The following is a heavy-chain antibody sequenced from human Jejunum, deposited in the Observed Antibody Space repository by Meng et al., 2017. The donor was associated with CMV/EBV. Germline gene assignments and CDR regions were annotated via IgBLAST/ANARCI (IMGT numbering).Heavy chain of an antibody. V-gene: IGHV1-2*06. J-gene: IGHJ4*02. CDR1: GNTFTGYQ. CDR2: INPKNGNT. CDR3: ATTYSGRYETS. D-gene: IGHD1-26*01. Sequence: SCKASGNTFTGYQKHWVRQAPGQGLEWVGRINPKNGNTKYAEKFQGRVTMTRDTSITTAYMEVSRLRSDDTALYYCATTYSGRYETSWGQGTLVTVSS.